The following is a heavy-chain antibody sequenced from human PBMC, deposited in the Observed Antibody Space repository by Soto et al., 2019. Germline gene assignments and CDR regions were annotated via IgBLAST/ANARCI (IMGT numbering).Heavy chain of an antibody. CDR1: GGTCSSYT. Sequence: ASVKVSCKASGGTCSSYTISWVRQAPGQGLEWMGRIIPILGIANYAQKFQGRVTITADKSTSTAYMELSSLRSEDTAVYYCAGDHRRVGLYYYYSYMGVWGKGTTVTVSS. J-gene: IGHJ6*03. V-gene: IGHV1-69*02. CDR3: AGDHRRVGLYYYYSYMGV. CDR2: IIPILGIA. D-gene: IGHD1-26*01.